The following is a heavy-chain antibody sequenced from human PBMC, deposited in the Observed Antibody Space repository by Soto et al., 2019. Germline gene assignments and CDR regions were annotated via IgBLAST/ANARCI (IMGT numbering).Heavy chain of an antibody. J-gene: IGHJ6*02. CDR2: IIPIFGNT. CDR3: ARGTVTGSEYNFYYYGMDV. CDR1: GGTLNSYA. D-gene: IGHD1-1*01. Sequence: QVQLVQSGVEVKKPGSSVKVSCKASGGTLNSYAIDWVRQAPGQGLEWMGGIIPIFGNTYYAQRLQGRVKLTADESTRTAYMELSTLTSEDTAVYYCARGTVTGSEYNFYYYGMDVWGPGTTVIVS. V-gene: IGHV1-69*12.